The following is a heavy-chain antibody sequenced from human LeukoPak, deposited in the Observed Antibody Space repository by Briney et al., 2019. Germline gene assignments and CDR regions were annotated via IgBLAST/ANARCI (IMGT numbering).Heavy chain of an antibody. J-gene: IGHJ3*02. CDR2: IYYSGST. Sequence: PSGTLSLTCTVSGGSISSGGYYWSWIRQHPGKGPEWIGYIYYSGSTYYNPSLKSRVTISVDTSKNQFSLKLSSVTAADTAVYYCARDSRGMIVAFDIWGQGTMVTVSS. CDR3: ARDSRGMIVAFDI. CDR1: GGSISSGGYY. D-gene: IGHD3-22*01. V-gene: IGHV4-31*03.